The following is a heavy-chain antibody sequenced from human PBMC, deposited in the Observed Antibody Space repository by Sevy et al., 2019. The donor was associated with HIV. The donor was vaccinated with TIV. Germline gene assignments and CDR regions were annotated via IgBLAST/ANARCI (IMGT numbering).Heavy chain of an antibody. CDR1: GFTFSNAW. Sequence: RGSLRLSCAASGFTFSNAWMSWVRQAPGKGLEWVGRIKSKTDGGTTDYAAPVKGRFTISRDDSKNTLYLQMNSLKTEDTAVYYCTTAYCGGDCYSAYYYYYMDVWGKGTTVTVSS. D-gene: IGHD2-21*01. J-gene: IGHJ6*03. CDR2: IKSKTDGGTT. V-gene: IGHV3-15*01. CDR3: TTAYCGGDCYSAYYYYYMDV.